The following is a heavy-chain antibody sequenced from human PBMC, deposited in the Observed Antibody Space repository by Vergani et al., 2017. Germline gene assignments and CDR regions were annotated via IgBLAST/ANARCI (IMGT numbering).Heavy chain of an antibody. J-gene: IGHJ6*03. CDR1: GYTFTSYG. Sequence: QVQLVQSGAEVKKPGASVKVSCKASGYTFTSYGISWVRQAPGQGLEWMGWINPNSGGTNYAQKFQGRVTMTRDTSISTAYMELSRLRSDDTAVYYCARGXSSSQYYYYYYMDVWGKGTTVTVSS. V-gene: IGHV1-2*02. CDR2: INPNSGGT. D-gene: IGHD6-13*01. CDR3: ARGXSSSQYYYYYYMDV.